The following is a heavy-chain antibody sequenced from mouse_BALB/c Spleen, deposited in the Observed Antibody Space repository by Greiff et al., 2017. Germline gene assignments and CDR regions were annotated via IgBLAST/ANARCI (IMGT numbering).Heavy chain of an antibody. V-gene: IGHV1-7*01. CDR3: ARGPTVVANFDY. Sequence: VQLQQSGAELAKPGASVKMSCKASGYTFTSYWMHWVKQRPGQGLEWIGYINSSTGYTEYNQKFKDKATLTADKSSSTAYMQLSSLTSEDSAVYYCARGPTVVANFDYWGQGTTLTVSS. CDR2: INSSTGYT. J-gene: IGHJ2*01. CDR1: GYTFTSYW. D-gene: IGHD1-1*01.